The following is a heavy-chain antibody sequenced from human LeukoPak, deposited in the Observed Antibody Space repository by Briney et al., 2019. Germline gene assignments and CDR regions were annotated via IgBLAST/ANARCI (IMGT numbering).Heavy chain of an antibody. Sequence: GTSLRLSCAASGFTFSNAWMSWVRQAPGKGLEWVGRIKSKTDGGTTDYAAPVKGRFTISRDDSKNTLYLQMNSLKTEDTAVYYCTTMIVLMVYAHHDAFDIWGQGTMVTVSS. J-gene: IGHJ3*02. D-gene: IGHD2-8*01. V-gene: IGHV3-15*01. CDR2: IKSKTDGGTT. CDR1: GFTFSNAW. CDR3: TTMIVLMVYAHHDAFDI.